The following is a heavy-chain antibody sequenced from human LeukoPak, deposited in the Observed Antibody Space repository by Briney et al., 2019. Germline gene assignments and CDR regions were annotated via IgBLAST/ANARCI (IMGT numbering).Heavy chain of an antibody. Sequence: SETLSLTCTVSGDSISTYYWSWIRQPARGGLEWIGRIYTSGTTNYNPSLKGRVTMSVDTSKSQLSLKLRSVTAADTAVYFCARGPRVSEDYYYGMDVWGQGTTVTVSS. J-gene: IGHJ6*02. CDR1: GDSISTYY. V-gene: IGHV4-4*07. CDR3: ARGPRVSEDYYYGMDV. CDR2: IYTSGTT. D-gene: IGHD6-6*01.